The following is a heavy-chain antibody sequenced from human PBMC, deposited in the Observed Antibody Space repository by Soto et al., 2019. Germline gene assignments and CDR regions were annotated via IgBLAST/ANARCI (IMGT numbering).Heavy chain of an antibody. CDR3: ARGEVPPPEYNWFDP. D-gene: IGHD1-1*01. CDR2: IIPILGIA. V-gene: IGHV1-69*02. CDR1: GGTFSSYT. Sequence: QVQLVQSGAEVKKPGSSVKVSCKASGGTFSSYTISWVRQAPGQGLEWMGRIIPILGIANYAQKFQARVTITADKSTSTAYMELSSLRSEDTAVYYCARGEVPPPEYNWFDPWGQGTLVTVSS. J-gene: IGHJ5*02.